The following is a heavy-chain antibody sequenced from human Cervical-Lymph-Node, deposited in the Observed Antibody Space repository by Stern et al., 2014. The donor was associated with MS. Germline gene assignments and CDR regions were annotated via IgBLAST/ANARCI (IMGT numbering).Heavy chain of an antibody. J-gene: IGHJ4*02. V-gene: IGHV1-2*04. CDR2: INPNSGGT. CDR3: ARADREYSSAYYFDY. CDR1: GYTFTGYY. D-gene: IGHD3-16*01. Sequence: VQLVESGAEVKKPGASVKVSCKASGYTFTGYYMHWVRQAPGQGLEWMGWINPNSGGTNYAQKFQGWVTMTRDTSTSTVYMELSSLRSEDTAVYYYARADREYSSAYYFDYWGQGTLVTVSS.